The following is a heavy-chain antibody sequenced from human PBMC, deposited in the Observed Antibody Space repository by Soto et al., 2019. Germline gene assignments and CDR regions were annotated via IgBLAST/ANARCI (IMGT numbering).Heavy chain of an antibody. J-gene: IGHJ5*02. CDR2: INHSGST. V-gene: IGHV4-34*01. Sequence: SETLSLTCAVYGGSFSGYYWSWIRQPPGKGLEWIGEINHSGSTNYNPSLKSRVTISVDTSKNQFSLKLSSVTAADTAVYYCARDTVRGVIRGFDHWGQGTLVTVSS. D-gene: IGHD3-10*01. CDR3: ARDTVRGVIRGFDH. CDR1: GGSFSGYY.